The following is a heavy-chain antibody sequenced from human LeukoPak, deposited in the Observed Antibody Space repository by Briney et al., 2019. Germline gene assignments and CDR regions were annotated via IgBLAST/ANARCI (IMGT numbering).Heavy chain of an antibody. CDR2: IYTSGST. D-gene: IGHD3-9*01. CDR1: GGSISSYY. V-gene: IGHV4-4*07. CDR3: ARVTYFDWLRFSFDY. J-gene: IGHJ4*02. Sequence: PSETLSLTCTVSGGSISSYYWSWIRQPAGKGLEWIGRIYTSGSTNYNPSLKSRVTMSVDTSKNQFSLKLSSVTAADTAVYYCARVTYFDWLRFSFDYWGQGTLVTVSS.